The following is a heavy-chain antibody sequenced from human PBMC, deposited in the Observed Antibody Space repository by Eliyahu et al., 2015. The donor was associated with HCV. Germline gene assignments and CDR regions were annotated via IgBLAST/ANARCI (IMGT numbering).Heavy chain of an antibody. CDR2: IYYSGST. D-gene: IGHD6-19*01. V-gene: IGHV4-39*01. J-gene: IGHJ4*02. CDR1: GGSISSSSYY. CDR3: ARHGGSGWYGLDY. Sequence: QLQLQESGPGLVKPSETLSLTCTVSGGSISSSSYYWGWIRQPPGKGLEWIGSIYYSGSTYYNPSLKSRVTISVDTSKNQFSLKLSSVTAADTAVYYCARHGGSGWYGLDYWGQGTLATVSS.